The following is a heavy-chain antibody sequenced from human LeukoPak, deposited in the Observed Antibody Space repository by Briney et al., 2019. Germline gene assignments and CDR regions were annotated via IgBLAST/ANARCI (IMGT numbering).Heavy chain of an antibody. CDR3: ARHIRTGPYYYYYYMDV. V-gene: IGHV5-51*01. D-gene: IGHD3/OR15-3a*01. Sequence: KGGESLKISCKGSGYSFTSYWIGWVRQMPGKGLEWMGIIYPGDSDTRYSPSFQGQVTISADKSISTAYLQWSSLKASDTAMYYCARHIRTGPYYYYYYMDVWGKGTTVTVSS. CDR1: GYSFTSYW. CDR2: IYPGDSDT. J-gene: IGHJ6*03.